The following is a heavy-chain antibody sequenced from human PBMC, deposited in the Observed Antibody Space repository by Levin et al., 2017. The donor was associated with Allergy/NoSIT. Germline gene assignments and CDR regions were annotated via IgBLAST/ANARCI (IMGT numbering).Heavy chain of an antibody. J-gene: IGHJ6*02. CDR3: ARDLGDVVVPAANYYYYGMDV. D-gene: IGHD2-2*01. Sequence: PGGSLRLSCAASGFTFSSYGMHWVRQAPGKGLEWVAVIWYDGSNKYYADSVKGRFTISRDNSKNTLYLQMNSLRAEDTAVYYCARDLGDVVVPAANYYYYGMDVWGQGTTVTVSS. CDR1: GFTFSSYG. V-gene: IGHV3-33*01. CDR2: IWYDGSNK.